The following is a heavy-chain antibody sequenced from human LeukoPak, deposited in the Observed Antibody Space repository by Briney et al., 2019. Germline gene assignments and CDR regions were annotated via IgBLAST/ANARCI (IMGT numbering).Heavy chain of an antibody. V-gene: IGHV3-21*01. CDR3: AKVSAGSRDGYNYYFDY. CDR2: ISSSSSYI. J-gene: IGHJ4*02. CDR1: GFTFSSYS. D-gene: IGHD5-24*01. Sequence: GGSLRLSCAASGFTFSSYSMNWVRQAPGKGLEWVSSISSSSSYIYYADSVKGRFTISRDNSKNTLYLQMNSLRAEDTAVYYCAKVSAGSRDGYNYYFDYWGQGTLVTVSS.